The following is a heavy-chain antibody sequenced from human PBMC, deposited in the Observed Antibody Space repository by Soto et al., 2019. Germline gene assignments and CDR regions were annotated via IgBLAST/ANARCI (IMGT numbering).Heavy chain of an antibody. CDR1: CFTFSDAW. Sequence: SLRLSRAASCFTFSDAWMNCVRQAPGKGLEWVGRLKRKSDGGTTDYAAPVKGRFTISTDDSENTLYLQLNNLKTEDTAVYYCTKDTIATSDYAMDVWGQGTTVTVSS. V-gene: IGHV3-15*07. J-gene: IGHJ6*02. CDR2: LKRKSDGGTT. D-gene: IGHD2-21*01. CDR3: TKDTIATSDYAMDV.